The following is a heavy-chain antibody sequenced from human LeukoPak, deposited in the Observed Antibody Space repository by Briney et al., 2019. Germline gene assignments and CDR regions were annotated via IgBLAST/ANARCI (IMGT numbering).Heavy chain of an antibody. CDR1: GYTFTGYQ. V-gene: IGHV1-2*06. D-gene: IGHD2-2*01. CDR2: INPNSGDT. J-gene: IGHJ4*02. Sequence: ASVKVSCKASGYTFTGYQMHWVRQAPGQGLEWMGRINPNSGDTNYAQKFQGRVTMTRDTSISTAYMELNRLRSDDTAVYYCARDYCSSTSCLFDYWGQGTLVTVSS. CDR3: ARDYCSSTSCLFDY.